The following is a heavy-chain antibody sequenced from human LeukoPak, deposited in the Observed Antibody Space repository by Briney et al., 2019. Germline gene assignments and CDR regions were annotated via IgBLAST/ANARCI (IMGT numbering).Heavy chain of an antibody. J-gene: IGHJ5*02. CDR1: GFIFSDYY. D-gene: IGHD4-11*01. Sequence: GGSLRLSCAASGFIFSDYYMSWMRQAPGKGLEWLSYINGSSSRTNYADSVKGRFTISRDNVKNSLYLQMNSLRAEDTAVYFCARRGTDYCTPSSCHPNWFAPWGQGTQVTVSS. V-gene: IGHV3-11*03. CDR3: ARRGTDYCTPSSCHPNWFAP. CDR2: INGSSSRT.